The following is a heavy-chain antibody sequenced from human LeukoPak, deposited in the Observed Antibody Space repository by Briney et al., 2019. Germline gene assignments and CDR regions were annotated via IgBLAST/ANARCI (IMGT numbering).Heavy chain of an antibody. V-gene: IGHV3-11*04. CDR2: ISSSGSTI. J-gene: IGHJ4*02. Sequence: GGSLRLSRAASGFTFSDYYMSWIRQAPGKGLEWVSYISSSGSTIYYADSVKGRFTISRDNAKNSLYLQMNSLRAEDTAVYYCASIIRYYYDSSGFPSGWGQGTLVTVSS. CDR1: GFTFSDYY. D-gene: IGHD3-22*01. CDR3: ASIIRYYYDSSGFPSG.